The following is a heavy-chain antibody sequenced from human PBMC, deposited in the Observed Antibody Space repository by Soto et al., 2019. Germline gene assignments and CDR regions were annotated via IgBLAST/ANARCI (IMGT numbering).Heavy chain of an antibody. CDR3: ARAVLPATAPFDY. CDR1: GSSISYDY. CDR2: IYYRGSN. J-gene: IGHJ4*02. V-gene: IGHV4-59*01. Sequence: LALTCAFAGSSISYDYGSVSRPRAGKGLEWIGYIYYRGSNNYNPSLQSRVTISVDTSKNQFSLKLSSVTAADTAVYYCARAVLPATAPFDYWGQGTLVTVSS. D-gene: IGHD2-2*01.